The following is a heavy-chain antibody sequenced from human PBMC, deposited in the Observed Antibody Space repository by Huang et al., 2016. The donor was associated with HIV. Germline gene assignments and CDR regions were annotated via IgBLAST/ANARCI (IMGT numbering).Heavy chain of an antibody. D-gene: IGHD3-16*01. CDR2: ISGSNRTV. CDR1: GFTLSGHR. V-gene: IGHV3-48*01. Sequence: EVRLVESGGGLAHPGGSLRLSCTASGFTLSGHRVSWVRQAPGTGLGWFSYISGSNRTVHYADSVRGRFTISRDNAKNSVYLQMNSLRAEDTAVYYCAREYYLPYRKIYYYYMDVWGRGTTVTVSS. J-gene: IGHJ6*03. CDR3: AREYYLPYRKIYYYYMDV.